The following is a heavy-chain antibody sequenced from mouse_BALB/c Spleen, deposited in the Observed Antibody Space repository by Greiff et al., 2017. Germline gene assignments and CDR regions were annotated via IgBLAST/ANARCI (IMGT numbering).Heavy chain of an antibody. D-gene: IGHD1-1*02. CDR1: GFTFSSYG. CDR3: ARQGGDHGHRRWFAY. Sequence: EVKLVESGGDLVKPGGSLKLSCAASGFTFSSYGMSLVRQTPDKRLEWVATISSGGSYTYYPDSVKGRFTISRDNAKNTLYLQMSSLKSEDTAMYYCARQGGDHGHRRWFAYRGQEALVAVSA. CDR2: ISSGGSYT. J-gene: IGHJ3*01. V-gene: IGHV5-6*02.